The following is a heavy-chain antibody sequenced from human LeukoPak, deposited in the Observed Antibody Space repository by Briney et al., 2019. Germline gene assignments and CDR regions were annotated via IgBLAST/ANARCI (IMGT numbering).Heavy chain of an antibody. Sequence: GGSLRLSCAASGFTFSSYSMNWVRQAPGKGLEWVPSISSSSSYIYYADSVKGRFTISRDNAKNSLYLQMNSLRAEDTAVYYCARDVHKNAEYFQHWGQGTLVTVSS. V-gene: IGHV3-21*01. CDR2: ISSSSSYI. D-gene: IGHD1-1*01. J-gene: IGHJ1*01. CDR1: GFTFSSYS. CDR3: ARDVHKNAEYFQH.